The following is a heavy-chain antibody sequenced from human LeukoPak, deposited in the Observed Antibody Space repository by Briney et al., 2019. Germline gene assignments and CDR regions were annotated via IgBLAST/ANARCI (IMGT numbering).Heavy chain of an antibody. J-gene: IGHJ6*03. CDR1: GFTFDDYD. CDR2: INWNGAST. D-gene: IGHD6-6*01. CDR3: ARDVEYSNIYFYYYIDV. Sequence: PGGSLRLSCAASGFTFDDYDMSWVRQVPGKGLEWVSAINWNGASTGYADSVKGRFTISRDNAKNSLYLQMNSLSAEDTALYFRARDVEYSNIYFYYYIDVWGKGTTVTVSS. V-gene: IGHV3-20*04.